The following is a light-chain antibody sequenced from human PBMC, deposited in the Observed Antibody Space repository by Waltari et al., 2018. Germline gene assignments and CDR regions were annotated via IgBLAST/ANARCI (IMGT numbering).Light chain of an antibody. CDR1: KGISNY. CDR2: AAS. Sequence: DIQMTQAPSSLSASVGERVTITCRARKGISNYLAWFQQKPGQAPKYLIYAASTLQSGVASKFSGSGSGTDFTLTISSLQPEDFATYYCQQYKSFPITFGQGTRLEMK. J-gene: IGKJ5*01. CDR3: QQYKSFPIT. V-gene: IGKV1-16*02.